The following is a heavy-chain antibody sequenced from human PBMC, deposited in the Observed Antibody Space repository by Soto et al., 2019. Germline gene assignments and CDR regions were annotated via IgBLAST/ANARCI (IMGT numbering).Heavy chain of an antibody. CDR1: GYTFTSYA. V-gene: IGHV1-3*01. D-gene: IGHD6-6*01. Sequence: ASVKVSCKASGYTFTSYAMHWVRQAPGQRLEWMGWINAGNGNTKYSQKFQGRVTITRDTSASTAYMELSSLRSEDTAVYYCARDPLLRSIAARPDAFDIWGQGTMVTVSS. CDR3: ARDPLLRSIAARPDAFDI. J-gene: IGHJ3*02. CDR2: INAGNGNT.